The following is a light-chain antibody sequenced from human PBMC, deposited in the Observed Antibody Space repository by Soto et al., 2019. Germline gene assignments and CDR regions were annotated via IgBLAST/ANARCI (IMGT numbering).Light chain of an antibody. CDR3: QQRSSWLT. J-gene: IGKJ4*01. CDR1: QSIGDY. V-gene: IGKV3-11*01. CDR2: DAS. Sequence: IVLTQSPGTLSLSTGERATLSCRASQSIGDYLAWYQHKPAQAPRLLIYDASKRATGIPARFNGSGSGTDFTLTISSLEPGDFAVYYCQQRSSWLTFGGGTKVDIK.